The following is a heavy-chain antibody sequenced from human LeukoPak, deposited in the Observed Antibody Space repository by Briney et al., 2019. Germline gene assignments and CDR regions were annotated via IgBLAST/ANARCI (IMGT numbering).Heavy chain of an antibody. D-gene: IGHD2-15*01. CDR3: ARVPFVVMGVTGNWFDP. Sequence: AASVKVSCKASGYSFTNYALNWVRQAPGQGLEWMGWINTNSGTPTYAQGFTGRFVFSLDTSVNTAYLQISSLKAEDTAVYYCARVPFVVMGVTGNWFDPWGQGTLVTVSS. J-gene: IGHJ5*02. V-gene: IGHV7-4-1*02. CDR1: GYSFTNYA. CDR2: INTNSGTP.